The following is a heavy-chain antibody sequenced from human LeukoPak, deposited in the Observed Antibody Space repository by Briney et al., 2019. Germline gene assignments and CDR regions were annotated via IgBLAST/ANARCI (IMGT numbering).Heavy chain of an antibody. CDR1: GGSISSSIYY. CDR3: ARGVYGHPQIYYFNY. V-gene: IGHV4-30-2*01. CDR2: IYHSGST. Sequence: SETLSLTCTVSGGSISSSIYYWSWIRQPPGKGLEWIGYIYHSGSTKYNPSLKSRVTISVDRSKNQFSLKLNSVTAADTAVYYCARGVYGHPQIYYFNYWGRGTLVTVSS. J-gene: IGHJ4*02. D-gene: IGHD5/OR15-5a*01.